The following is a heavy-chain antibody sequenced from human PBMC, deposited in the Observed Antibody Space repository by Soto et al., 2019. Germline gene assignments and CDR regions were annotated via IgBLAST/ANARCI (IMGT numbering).Heavy chain of an antibody. CDR2: ISYDGSNK. CDR3: AKDFGSMATIRFGWYFDL. CDR1: GFTFSSYG. J-gene: IGHJ2*01. D-gene: IGHD5-12*01. V-gene: IGHV3-30*18. Sequence: VQLVESGGGVVQPGRSLRLSCAASGFTFSSYGMHWVRQAPGKGLEWVAVISYDGSNKYYADSVKGRFTISRDNSKNTLYLQMNSLRAEDTAVYYCAKDFGSMATIRFGWYFDLWGRGTLVTVSS.